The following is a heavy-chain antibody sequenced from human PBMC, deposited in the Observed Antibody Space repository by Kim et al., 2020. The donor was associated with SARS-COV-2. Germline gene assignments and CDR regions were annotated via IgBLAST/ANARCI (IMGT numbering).Heavy chain of an antibody. J-gene: IGHJ6*02. D-gene: IGHD4-17*01. V-gene: IGHV4-31*02. CDR3: ARDGYGDLPYYYYGMDV. Sequence: LKSRVTISVDTSKNQFSLKLSSVTAADTAVYYCARDGYGDLPYYYYGMDVWGQGTTVTVSS.